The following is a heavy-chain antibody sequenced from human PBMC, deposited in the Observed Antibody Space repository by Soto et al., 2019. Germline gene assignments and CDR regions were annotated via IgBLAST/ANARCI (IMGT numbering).Heavy chain of an antibody. V-gene: IGHV3-23*01. CDR1: VFTFGSYA. Sequence: GQCLTPSCPASVFTFGSYAMNWFRQAPGKGMGWVKSISGSGDYTDYADSVKGRFTISRDNTKNTLYLKMNSLRAEDTALYYCARPSISSPGTYWGQGALVTVSS. CDR3: ARPSISSPGTY. CDR2: ISGSGDYT. J-gene: IGHJ4*02. D-gene: IGHD6-13*01.